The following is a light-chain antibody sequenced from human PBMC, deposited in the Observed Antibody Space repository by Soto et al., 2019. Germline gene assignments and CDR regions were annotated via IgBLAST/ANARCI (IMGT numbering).Light chain of an antibody. Sequence: DIQMTQSPSSLSASVGDRVTITCRASQSISSYLNWYQQKPGKAPKLLIYAASSLQSGVPSRFSGSGSGTDFTLTISSLQPEDFATYYCQQSYSTPWPFRQGTNVEIK. CDR3: QQSYSTPWP. CDR2: AAS. J-gene: IGKJ1*01. CDR1: QSISSY. V-gene: IGKV1-39*01.